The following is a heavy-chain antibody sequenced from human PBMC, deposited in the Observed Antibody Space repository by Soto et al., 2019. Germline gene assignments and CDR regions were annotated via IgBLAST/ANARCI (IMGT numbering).Heavy chain of an antibody. D-gene: IGHD3-16*01. CDR3: ARDPGTSMIENYYNGMDV. V-gene: IGHV4-4*07. CDR2: IYTSGSS. CDR1: GDSIRNYF. Sequence: SETLSLTCTVSGDSIRNYFWSWIRQPAGKGLEWIGRIYTSGSSNYNPSLKSRLTMSVDTSKNQVSLNLRSVTAADMAVYYCARDPGTSMIENYYNGMDVWGRGTTVTVSS. J-gene: IGHJ6*02.